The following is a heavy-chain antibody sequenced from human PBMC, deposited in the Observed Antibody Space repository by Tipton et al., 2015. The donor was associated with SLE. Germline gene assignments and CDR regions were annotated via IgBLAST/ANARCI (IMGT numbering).Heavy chain of an antibody. J-gene: IGHJ4*02. CDR2: IYYSGST. D-gene: IGHD2-2*01. CDR1: GGSVSSGSYY. Sequence: TLSLTCSVSGGSVSSGSYYWSWIRQPAGKGLEWIGYIYYSGSTNYNPSLKSRVTISVDTSKNQFSLKLSSVTAADTAVYYCARDRYPLLFDYWGQGTLVTVSS. V-gene: IGHV4-61*10. CDR3: ARDRYPLLFDY.